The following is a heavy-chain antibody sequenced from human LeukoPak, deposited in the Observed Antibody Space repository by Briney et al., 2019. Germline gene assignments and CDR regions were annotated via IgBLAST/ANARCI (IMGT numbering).Heavy chain of an antibody. CDR1: GFTFSSYG. Sequence: GGSLRLSCAASGFTFSSYGMHWVRQAPGKGLEWLAVIWHEGSNIYYADPVKGRFAISRDNSKNTLYLQINSLRAEDTAVYYCARARNDYDTSSFSALDYWGQGTLVTVSS. V-gene: IGHV3-33*01. CDR2: IWHEGSNI. J-gene: IGHJ4*02. D-gene: IGHD3-22*01. CDR3: ARARNDYDTSSFSALDY.